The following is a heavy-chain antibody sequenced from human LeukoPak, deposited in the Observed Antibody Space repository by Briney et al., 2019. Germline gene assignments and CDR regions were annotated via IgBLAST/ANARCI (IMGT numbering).Heavy chain of an antibody. J-gene: IGHJ5*02. V-gene: IGHV4-34*01. CDR3: ARGRGPRSSFDP. D-gene: IGHD6-6*01. CDR1: GFTFSSYE. CDR2: IYHSGST. Sequence: LRLSCAASGFTFSSYEMNWVRQAPGKGLEWIGSIYHSGSTYYNPSLKSRVTISVDTSKNQFSLKLSSVTAADTAVYYCARGRGPRSSFDPWGQGTLVTVSS.